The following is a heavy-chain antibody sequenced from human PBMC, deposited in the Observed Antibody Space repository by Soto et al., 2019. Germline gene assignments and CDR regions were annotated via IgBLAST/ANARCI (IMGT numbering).Heavy chain of an antibody. CDR3: ASGGVDVVATSAFDY. V-gene: IGHV1-69*01. CDR1: GGTFNNYA. J-gene: IGHJ4*02. Sequence: QVQLVQSGAEVKKPGSSVKVSCKASGGTFNNYAISWVRQAPGQGLEWMGGIIPIIGTADYAHKFQGRLAISADDSTGTTFMELSSLRSEDTALYYCASGGVDVVATSAFDYWGQGTLVTVSS. D-gene: IGHD5-12*01. CDR2: IIPIIGTA.